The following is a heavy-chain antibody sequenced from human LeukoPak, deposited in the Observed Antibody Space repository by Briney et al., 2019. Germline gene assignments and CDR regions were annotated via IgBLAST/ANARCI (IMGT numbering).Heavy chain of an antibody. J-gene: IGHJ4*02. CDR3: ARGLGIVGATGPTY. CDR1: GGSFSGYY. V-gene: IGHV4-34*01. D-gene: IGHD1-26*01. CDR2: INHSGST. Sequence: SETLSLTCAVYGGSFSGYYWSWFRQPPGKGLEWIGEINHSGSTNYNPSLKSRVTISVDTSKNQFSLKLSSVTAADTAVYYCARGLGIVGATGPTYWGQGTLVTVSS.